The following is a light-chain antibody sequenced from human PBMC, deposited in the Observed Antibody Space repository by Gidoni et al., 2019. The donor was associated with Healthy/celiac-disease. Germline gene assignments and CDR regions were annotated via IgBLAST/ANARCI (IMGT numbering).Light chain of an antibody. CDR2: AAS. Sequence: DIQMTQSPSSLSASVGDRVTITCRASQSISSYLNWYQQKPGKAPKLLIDAASSLQSGVPSRFSGSGSGTAFTLTISSLQPEDFATYYFQQSYSTPYTFGQGTKLEIK. CDR3: QQSYSTPYT. J-gene: IGKJ2*01. V-gene: IGKV1-39*01. CDR1: QSISSY.